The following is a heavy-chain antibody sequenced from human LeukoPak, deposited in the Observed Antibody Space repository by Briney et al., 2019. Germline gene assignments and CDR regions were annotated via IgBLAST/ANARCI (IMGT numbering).Heavy chain of an antibody. Sequence: PGGSLRLSCAASGFTFNSYAMHWVRQAPGKGLEYVSAISSNGGSTYYANSVKGRFTISRDNPKNTLYLQMGSLRAEDMAVYYCARGPGVTYYYYYYMDVWGKGTTVTVSS. V-gene: IGHV3-64*01. CDR1: GFTFNSYA. J-gene: IGHJ6*03. CDR3: ARGPGVTYYYYYYMDV. CDR2: ISSNGGST. D-gene: IGHD2-21*02.